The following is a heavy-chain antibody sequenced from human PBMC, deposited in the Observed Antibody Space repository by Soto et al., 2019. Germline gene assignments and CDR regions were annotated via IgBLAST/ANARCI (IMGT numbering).Heavy chain of an antibody. D-gene: IGHD2-2*01. J-gene: IGHJ4*02. CDR1: GYSFISHY. CDR3: ARDYLSSKLSLSYFDF. Sequence: QVQLVQSGAEVTRPGASVKVSCKASGYSFISHYIHWVGQAPGQGLGWMGFINPSGGSATPAQKFQGRVTMTRDTSTSTVYMELTILRSEDAAVYYCARDYLSSKLSLSYFDFWGQGTLVTVSS. CDR2: INPSGGSA. V-gene: IGHV1-46*01.